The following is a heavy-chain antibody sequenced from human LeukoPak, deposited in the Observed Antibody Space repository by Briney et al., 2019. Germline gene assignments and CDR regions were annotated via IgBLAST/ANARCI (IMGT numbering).Heavy chain of an antibody. CDR2: IWYDGSNK. D-gene: IGHD1-1*01. V-gene: IGHV3-33*01. J-gene: IGHJ6*02. CDR3: ARGAVNWNVVEDLGVEDYYYYGMDV. CDR1: GFTFSSYG. Sequence: GGSLRLSCAASGFTFSSYGMHWVRQAPGKGLEWVAVIWYDGSNKYYADSVKGRFTISRDNSKNTLYLQMNSLRAEDTAVYYCARGAVNWNVVEDLGVEDYYYYGMDVWGQGTTVTVSS.